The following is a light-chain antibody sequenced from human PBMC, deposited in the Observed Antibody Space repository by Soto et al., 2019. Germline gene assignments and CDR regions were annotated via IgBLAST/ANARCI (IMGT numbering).Light chain of an antibody. CDR3: KSYTSSTPFYV. CDR1: RTDVVDGYDY. J-gene: IGLJ1*01. Sequence: QSVLTQPASVSGSPGQSIAISCTGVRTDVVDGYDYVSWYQQHPGQAPQLIIYDVSNRPSGVSDRFSGSKSGNTASLTISGLQAEDEAEYYCKSYTSSTPFYVSGTGNKVTDL. V-gene: IGLV2-14*03. CDR2: DVS.